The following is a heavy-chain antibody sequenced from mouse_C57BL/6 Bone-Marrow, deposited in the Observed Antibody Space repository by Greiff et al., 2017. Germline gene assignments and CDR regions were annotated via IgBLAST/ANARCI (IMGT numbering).Heavy chain of an antibody. V-gene: IGHV7-3*01. D-gene: IGHD1-1*01. CDR3: ARYGGSSPYYAMDY. J-gene: IGHJ4*01. CDR2: IRNKANGYTT. CDR1: GFTFTDYY. Sequence: EVMLVESGGGLVQPGGSLSLSCAASGFTFTDYYMSWVRQPPGKALEWLGFIRNKANGYTTEYSASVKGRFTISRDNSQSILYLQMNALRAEDSATDYCARYGGSSPYYAMDYWGQGTSVTVSS.